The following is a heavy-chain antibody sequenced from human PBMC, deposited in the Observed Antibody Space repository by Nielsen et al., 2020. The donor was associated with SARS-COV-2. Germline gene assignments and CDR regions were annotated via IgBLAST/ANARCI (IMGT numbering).Heavy chain of an antibody. J-gene: IGHJ6*02. V-gene: IGHV3-66*01. CDR3: VKDPGDSSGYYYASYYYYGMDV. Sequence: WIRQPPGKGLEWVSVIYSGGSTYYADSVKGRFTISRDNSKNTLYLQMSSLRAEDTAVYYCVKDPGDSSGYYYASYYYYGMDVWGQGTTVTVSS. CDR2: IYSGGST. D-gene: IGHD3-22*01.